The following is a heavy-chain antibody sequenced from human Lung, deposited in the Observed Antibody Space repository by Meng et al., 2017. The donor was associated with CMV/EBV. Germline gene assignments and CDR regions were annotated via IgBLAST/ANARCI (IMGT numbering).Heavy chain of an antibody. CDR2: ISSSGTTI. V-gene: IGHV3-48*04. Sequence: ESXKISXAASGFTFNTYSMTWVRQAPGKGLEWVSYISSSGTTIHYADSVKGRFTISRDNGKNSLYLQMNSLRVEDTALYYCARGMSIAGPRFCVYWGQGAXVTVSS. J-gene: IGHJ4*02. CDR1: GFTFNTYS. CDR3: ARGMSIAGPRFCVY. D-gene: IGHD6-6*01.